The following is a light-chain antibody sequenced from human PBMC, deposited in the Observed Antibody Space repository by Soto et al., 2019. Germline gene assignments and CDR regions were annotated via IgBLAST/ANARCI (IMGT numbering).Light chain of an antibody. Sequence: EIVMTQSPATLSVSPGERATLACRASQSVSSNLAWYQQKPGQPPRLLIYDISTRATGIPTRFSGSGSGTDFTLTISSLEPEDFAVYYCQQRSNWSWTFGQGTKVDIK. V-gene: IGKV3-11*01. CDR1: QSVSSN. CDR3: QQRSNWSWT. CDR2: DIS. J-gene: IGKJ1*01.